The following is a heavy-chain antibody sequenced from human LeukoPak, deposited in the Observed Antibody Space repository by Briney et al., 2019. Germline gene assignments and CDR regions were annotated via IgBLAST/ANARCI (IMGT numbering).Heavy chain of an antibody. J-gene: IGHJ4*02. D-gene: IGHD6-19*01. Sequence: SETLSLTCTVSGGSISSSSYYWGWIRQPPGKGLEWIGSIYYSGSTYYNPSLKSRVTISVDTSKNQFSLKLSSVTAADTAVYYCARGIAVAGDPKFDYWGQGTLVTVSS. V-gene: IGHV4-39*01. CDR2: IYYSGST. CDR3: ARGIAVAGDPKFDY. CDR1: GGSISSSSYY.